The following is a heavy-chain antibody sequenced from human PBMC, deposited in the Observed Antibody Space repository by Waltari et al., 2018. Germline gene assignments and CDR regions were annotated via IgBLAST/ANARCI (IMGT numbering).Heavy chain of an antibody. CDR1: GGSFSGYY. Sequence: QVQLQQWGAGLLKPSETLSLTCAVYGGSFSGYYWSWIRQPPGKGLEWIGEINHSGSTNYNPSLKRRVTISVDTSKNQFSLKLSSVTAADTAVYYCARHPYYDSSGYYYLDAFDIWGQGTMVTVSS. J-gene: IGHJ3*02. V-gene: IGHV4-34*01. CDR2: INHSGST. D-gene: IGHD3-22*01. CDR3: ARHPYYDSSGYYYLDAFDI.